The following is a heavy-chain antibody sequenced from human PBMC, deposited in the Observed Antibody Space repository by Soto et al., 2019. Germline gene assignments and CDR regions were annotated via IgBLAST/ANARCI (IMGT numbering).Heavy chain of an antibody. CDR3: ARHQAAGGHGDFVDY. CDR2: IYYRGST. V-gene: IGHV4-39*01. J-gene: IGHJ4*02. Sequence: SETLSLTCTVSGGSISSSSYYWGWIRQPPGKGLEWIGSIYYRGSTYYSPSLKSRVTISVDTSKNHFSLKLYSVTAADTAEYYCARHQAAGGHGDFVDYWGQGTLVTVSS. CDR1: GGSISSSSYY. D-gene: IGHD4-17*01.